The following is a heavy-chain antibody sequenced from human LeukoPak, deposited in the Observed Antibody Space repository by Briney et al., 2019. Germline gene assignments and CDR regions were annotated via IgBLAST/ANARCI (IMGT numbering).Heavy chain of an antibody. D-gene: IGHD3-10*02. CDR2: ISSSGSTI. Sequence: GGSLRLSCAASGFTFSSYSMKWVRQAPGKGLEWVSYISSSGSTIYYADSVKGRFTVSRDNAKNSLYLQMNSLRAEDTAVYYCAELGITMIGGVWGKGTTVTISS. CDR3: AELGITMIGGV. CDR1: GFTFSSYS. V-gene: IGHV3-48*04. J-gene: IGHJ6*04.